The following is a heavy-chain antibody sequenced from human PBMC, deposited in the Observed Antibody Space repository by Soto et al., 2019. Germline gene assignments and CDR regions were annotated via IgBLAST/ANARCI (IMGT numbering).Heavy chain of an antibody. D-gene: IGHD4-17*01. Sequence: EVQLVESGGGSVQPGGSLKLSCAASGFTFSGSAMHWVRQASGKGLEWVGRIRSKADSYATAYAASVKGRFTISRDDSKNTAYLQMNSLKTEDTAVYYCTSAVLRPLVYWRQGTLVTVSS. CDR3: TSAVLRPLVY. CDR2: IRSKADSYAT. CDR1: GFTFSGSA. V-gene: IGHV3-73*02. J-gene: IGHJ4*02.